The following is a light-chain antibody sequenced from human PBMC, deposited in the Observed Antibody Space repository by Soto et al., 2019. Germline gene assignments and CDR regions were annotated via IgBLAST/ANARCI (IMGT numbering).Light chain of an antibody. CDR3: QQYYTSPPT. J-gene: IGKJ1*01. V-gene: IGKV4-1*01. Sequence: DIVLIQSPDSVAVSLGERATINCKSSQSVLFSINQKNYLAWYHQKPGQPPKLLIYWASIRESGVPTRFSGSGSGTNFTLTISSLQAEDAAVYYCQQYYTSPPTFGLGTKVDIK. CDR1: QSVLFSINQKNY. CDR2: WAS.